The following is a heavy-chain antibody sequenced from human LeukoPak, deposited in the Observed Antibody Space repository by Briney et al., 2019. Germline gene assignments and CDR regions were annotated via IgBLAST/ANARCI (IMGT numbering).Heavy chain of an antibody. CDR2: ISYDGSNK. CDR1: GFTFSSYA. J-gene: IGHJ4*02. CDR3: AREGSDGSLDY. Sequence: GGSLRLSCAASGFTFSSYAMHWVRQAPGKGLEWVAVISYDGSNKYYADSVKGRFTISRDNSKNTLYLQMNSLRAEDTAVYYCAREGSDGSLDYWGQGTLVTVSS. V-gene: IGHV3-30-3*01.